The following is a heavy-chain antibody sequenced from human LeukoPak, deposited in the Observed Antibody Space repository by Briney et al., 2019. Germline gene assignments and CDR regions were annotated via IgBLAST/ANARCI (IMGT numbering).Heavy chain of an antibody. CDR1: GGSISSYY. V-gene: IGHV4-59*01. CDR3: ARGVGTYYDFWSGYQDYMDV. D-gene: IGHD3-3*01. J-gene: IGHJ6*03. CDR2: IYYSGST. Sequence: PSETPSLTCTVSGGSISSYYWSWIRQPPGKGLEWIGYIYYSGSTNYNPSLKSRVTISVDTSKNQFSLKLSSVTAADTAVYYCARGVGTYYDFWSGYQDYMDVWGKGTTVTVSS.